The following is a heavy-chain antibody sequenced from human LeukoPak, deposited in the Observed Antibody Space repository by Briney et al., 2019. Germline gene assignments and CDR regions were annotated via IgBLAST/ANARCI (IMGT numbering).Heavy chain of an antibody. V-gene: IGHV3-21*01. CDR2: ISCSGGSI. CDR3: ARDRITGVVGDFQH. J-gene: IGHJ1*01. Sequence: GGSLRLSCAASGVTFSGYYMNWVRLAPGKGLEWVLCISCSGGSIYYADSVKGRFTISRDNAKNSVYLQMNSLRAEDTAVYYCARDRITGVVGDFQHWGQGTLVTVSS. D-gene: IGHD3-16*01. CDR1: GVTFSGYY.